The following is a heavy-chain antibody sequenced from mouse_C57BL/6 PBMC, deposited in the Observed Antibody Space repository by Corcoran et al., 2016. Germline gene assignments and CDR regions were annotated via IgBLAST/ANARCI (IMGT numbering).Heavy chain of an antibody. CDR2: INTYSGVP. CDR3: AREGSSNWYRFAS. CDR1: GYTFTIYG. J-gene: IGHJ3*01. Sequence: QIQLVPSGPELKKPGETVKISCKAAGYTFTIYGMSWVKQAPGKGLKWMGGINTYSGVPTYDDDFKGRFAFSLETSASTDYLQLNNLNNEDTSTSFWAREGSSNWYRFASWGQGTLVTVSA. D-gene: IGHD4-1*01. V-gene: IGHV9-3*01.